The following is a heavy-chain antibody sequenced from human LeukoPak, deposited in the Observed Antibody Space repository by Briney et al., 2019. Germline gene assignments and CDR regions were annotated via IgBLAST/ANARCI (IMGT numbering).Heavy chain of an antibody. CDR2: ISSSGSTI. V-gene: IGHV3-11*01. J-gene: IGHJ4*02. D-gene: IGHD3-3*01. CDR1: GFTFSDYY. Sequence: GGSLRLSCAASGFTFSDYYMSWIRQAPGKGLEWVSYISSSGSTIYYADSVKGRFTISRDNAKNSLYLQMNSLRAEDTAMYYCARDRNTDFWSGYYTNYFDYWGQGTLVTVSS. CDR3: ARDRNTDFWSGYYTNYFDY.